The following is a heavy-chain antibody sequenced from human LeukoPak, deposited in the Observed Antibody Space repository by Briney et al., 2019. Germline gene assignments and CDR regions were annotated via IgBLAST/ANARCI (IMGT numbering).Heavy chain of an antibody. CDR3: ARDFEETFYDIWENYYFDY. J-gene: IGHJ4*02. D-gene: IGHD3-9*01. CDR2: IRYDGSNK. Sequence: GGSLRLSCAASGFTFSSYGMHWVRQAPGKGLEWVAFIRYDGSNKYYADSVKGRFTISRDNSKNTLYLQMNSLRAEDTAVYYCARDFEETFYDIWENYYFDYWGQGTLVTVSS. V-gene: IGHV3-30*02. CDR1: GFTFSSYG.